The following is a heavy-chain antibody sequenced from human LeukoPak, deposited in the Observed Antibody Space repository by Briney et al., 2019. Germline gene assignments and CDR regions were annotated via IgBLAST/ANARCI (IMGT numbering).Heavy chain of an antibody. CDR2: IYYSGST. CDR1: GGSISSVY. Sequence: SETLSLTCTVSGGSISSVYWSWIRQPPRKGLEWIGYIYYSGSTNYNPSLKSRVTISVDTSKNQFSLKLSSVTAADTAVYYCARGATISVAFDIWGQGTMVTVSS. V-gene: IGHV4-59*01. D-gene: IGHD5-24*01. CDR3: ARGATISVAFDI. J-gene: IGHJ3*02.